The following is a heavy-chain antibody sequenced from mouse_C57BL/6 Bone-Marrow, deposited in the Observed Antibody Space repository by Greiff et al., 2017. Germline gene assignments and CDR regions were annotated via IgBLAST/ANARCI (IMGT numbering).Heavy chain of an antibody. CDR3: TTPSISAVVATRYAMDY. CDR1: GYAFSSSW. V-gene: IGHV1-82*01. CDR2: IYPGDGDT. Sequence: VKLVESGPELVKPGASVKISCKASGYAFSSSWMNWVKQRPGKGLEWIGRIYPGDGDTNYNGKFKGKATLTADKSSNTAYLQLSSLTSEDTAVYYCTTPSISAVVATRYAMDYWGQGTSVTVSS. J-gene: IGHJ4*01. D-gene: IGHD1-1*01.